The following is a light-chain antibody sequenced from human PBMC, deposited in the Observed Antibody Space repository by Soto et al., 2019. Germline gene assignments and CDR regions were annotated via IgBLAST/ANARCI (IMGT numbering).Light chain of an antibody. CDR1: QSVNSNY. CDR2: GAS. V-gene: IGKV3-20*01. J-gene: IGKJ4*01. CDR3: QRYGSSPLT. Sequence: EIVLTQSPGTLSLSPGERATLSCRASQSVNSNYLSWYQQKPVQAPRLLILGASSRATGIPDRFSGSGSGTDFTLTISRLEPEDSAVYYCQRYGSSPLTFGGGTKVEIK.